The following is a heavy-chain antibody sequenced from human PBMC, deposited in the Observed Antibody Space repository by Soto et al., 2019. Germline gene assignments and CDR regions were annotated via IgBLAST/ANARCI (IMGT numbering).Heavy chain of an antibody. J-gene: IGHJ6*02. CDR1: GEAVGSGQSY. V-gene: IGHV4-61*01. CDR3: VRGRADSAGSSLGRRMDV. CDR2: TSVTGAM. D-gene: IGHD3-10*01. Sequence: QVQLQESGPGLVKPSETLSLLCFVSGEAVGSGQSYWNWIRQAPGKGREWIGHTSVTGAMKYSASLKSRVTMSVDTSKSQISLTLTSVTAADSATYFCVRGRADSAGSSLGRRMDVWGQGTTVTVAS.